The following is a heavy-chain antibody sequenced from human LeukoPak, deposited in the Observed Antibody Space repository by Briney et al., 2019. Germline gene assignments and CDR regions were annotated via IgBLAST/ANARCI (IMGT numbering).Heavy chain of an antibody. CDR2: IYYSGST. J-gene: IGHJ5*02. Sequence: SETLSLTCTASGDAISGYSRSWIRQPPGKGLEWIGYIYYSGSTTYNPSLKSRVTISVDTSKNQFSLKLTSVTAADTAVYYCARDLRFLEWLPDNWFDPWGQGTLVTVSS. V-gene: IGHV4-59*01. CDR3: ARDLRFLEWLPDNWFDP. D-gene: IGHD3-3*01. CDR1: GDAISGYS.